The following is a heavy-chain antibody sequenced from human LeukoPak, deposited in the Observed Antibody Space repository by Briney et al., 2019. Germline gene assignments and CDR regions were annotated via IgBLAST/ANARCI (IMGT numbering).Heavy chain of an antibody. CDR2: ISASGGST. D-gene: IGHD3-10*01. V-gene: IGHV3-23*01. J-gene: IGHJ4*02. CDR1: GFTFSSYA. Sequence: GGSLRLSCAASGFTFSSYAMSWVRQAPGKGLEWVSAISASGGSTYYADSMKGRFTISRDNSKNTLYLQMNSLRAEDTAVYYCAKVIWFGELFFDYWGQGTLVTVSS. CDR3: AKVIWFGELFFDY.